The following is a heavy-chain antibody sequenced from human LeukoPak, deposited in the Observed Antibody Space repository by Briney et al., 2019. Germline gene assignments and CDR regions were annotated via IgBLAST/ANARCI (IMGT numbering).Heavy chain of an antibody. V-gene: IGHV3-30*02. CDR2: IRYDGSNK. D-gene: IGHD2-2*01. CDR3: AKGRPPSRVVVPAAFLFQH. CDR1: GFTFSSYG. J-gene: IGHJ1*01. Sequence: PGGSLRLSCAASGFTFSSYGMHWVRQAPGKGLEWVAFIRYDGSNKYYADSVKGRFTISRDNSKNTLYLQMNSLRAEDTAVYYCAKGRPPSRVVVPAAFLFQHWGQGTLVTVSS.